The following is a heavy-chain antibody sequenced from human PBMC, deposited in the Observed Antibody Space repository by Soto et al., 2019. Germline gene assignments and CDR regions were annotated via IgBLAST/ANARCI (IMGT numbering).Heavy chain of an antibody. D-gene: IGHD2-15*01. CDR3: ARECRGGVIDY. Sequence: SETLSLTCTVSGGFISRSSYYWGWIRQPPGKGLEWIGSIYYSGSTYYNPSLKSRVTISVDTSKNHFSLELRSVTAADTAVYYRARECRGGVIDYWGQGTLVTVSS. J-gene: IGHJ4*02. CDR1: GGFISRSSYY. CDR2: IYYSGST. V-gene: IGHV4-39*02.